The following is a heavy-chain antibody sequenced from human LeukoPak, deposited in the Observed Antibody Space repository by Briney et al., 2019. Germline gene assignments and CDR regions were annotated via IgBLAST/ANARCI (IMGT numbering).Heavy chain of an antibody. CDR2: IYPGDSDT. Sequence: GESLKISCKSSGYSFTDYWIGWVRQMPGKGLECMGIIYPGDSDTRYSPAFQGQVTISADKSISTVYLQWNSLKASDTAMYYCARQGRDSSGYSYNWFDPWGQGTLVTVSS. CDR3: ARQGRDSSGYSYNWFDP. D-gene: IGHD3-22*01. V-gene: IGHV5-51*01. CDR1: GYSFTDYW. J-gene: IGHJ5*02.